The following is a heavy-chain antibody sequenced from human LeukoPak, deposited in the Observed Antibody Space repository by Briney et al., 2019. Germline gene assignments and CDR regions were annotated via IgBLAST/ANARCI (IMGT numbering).Heavy chain of an antibody. CDR1: GFTFSSYW. V-gene: IGHV3-7*01. CDR2: IKQDGSEK. Sequence: GGSLRLSCAASGFTFSSYWMSWVRQAPGKGLEWVANIKQDGSEKYYVDSVKGRFTISRDNAKNSLYLQMNSLRAEDTAVYYCARDGGIVVVPAANWGQGTLVTVSS. CDR3: ARDGGIVVVPAAN. D-gene: IGHD2-2*01. J-gene: IGHJ4*02.